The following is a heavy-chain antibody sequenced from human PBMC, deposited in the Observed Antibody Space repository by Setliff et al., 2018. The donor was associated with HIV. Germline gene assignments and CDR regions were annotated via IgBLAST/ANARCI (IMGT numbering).Heavy chain of an antibody. CDR3: ARERATSFDVRTLYPREYFHH. CDR1: GFTFSSYH. J-gene: IGHJ1*01. D-gene: IGHD3-10*02. V-gene: IGHV3-30*04. Sequence: PGGSLRLSCAASGFTFSSYHMHWVRQAPGKGLEWVAAIEYDGSNEYYADSVKGRFTISRDNSRYTLSLQLNSLRAEDTAAYYCARERATSFDVRTLYPREYFHHWGQGTLVTVSS. CDR2: IEYDGSNE.